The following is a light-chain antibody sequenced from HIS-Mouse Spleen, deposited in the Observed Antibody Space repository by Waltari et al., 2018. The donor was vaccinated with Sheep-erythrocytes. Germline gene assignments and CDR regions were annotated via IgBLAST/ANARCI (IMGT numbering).Light chain of an antibody. CDR1: QSVSSY. Sequence: EIVLTQCPATLSLSPGERATLSCRASQSVSSYLAWYQQKPGQAPRLLIYDASNRATGIPARFSGSGSETDFTLTISSLEPEDFAVYYCQQRSNWLTFGGGTKVEIK. J-gene: IGKJ4*01. V-gene: IGKV3-11*01. CDR2: DAS. CDR3: QQRSNWLT.